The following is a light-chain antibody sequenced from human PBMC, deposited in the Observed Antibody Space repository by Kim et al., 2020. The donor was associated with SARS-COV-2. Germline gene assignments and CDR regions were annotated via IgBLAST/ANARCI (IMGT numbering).Light chain of an antibody. V-gene: IGLV2-14*04. CDR2: DDR. CDR1: SSDLGDYNE. Sequence: GESTPITGTGTSSDLGDYNEVPWYQQHPGRASILMIYDDRKRPSGVSNRFSGSRSGNTASLTISGLKAEDEADYYCNSYTSSSTVVFGGGTQLTVL. J-gene: IGLJ3*02. CDR3: NSYTSSSTVV.